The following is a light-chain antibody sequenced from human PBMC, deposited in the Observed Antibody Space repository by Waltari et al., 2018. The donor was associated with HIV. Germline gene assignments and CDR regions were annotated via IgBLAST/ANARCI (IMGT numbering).Light chain of an antibody. CDR2: GAS. CDR3: QQYHTFPWT. V-gene: IGKV1-5*03. CDR1: QNIDNF. Sequence: DIQMTQSPSTLSPSVGGTVTSTGQASQNIDNFVAWYQQRPGNAPKLLIYGASTLQSGVPSRFGGSGSGTDFTLTITNLQPDDFATYSCQQYHTFPWTFGQGTRVEIK. J-gene: IGKJ1*01.